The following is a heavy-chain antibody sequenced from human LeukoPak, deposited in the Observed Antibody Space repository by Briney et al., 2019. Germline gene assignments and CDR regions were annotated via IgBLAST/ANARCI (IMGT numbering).Heavy chain of an antibody. CDR1: GFTFSSYA. CDR3: AKEPATYCGGDCYSGFSD. V-gene: IGHV3-23*01. J-gene: IGHJ4*02. D-gene: IGHD2-21*02. CDR2: LSGSAGDT. Sequence: GGSLRLSCAASGFTFSSYAMSWVRQAPGKGLEWVSALSGSAGDTFYTHSVKGRFVVSRDNSKNTLYLQMNSLRAEDTAVYYCAKEPATYCGGDCYSGFSDWGQGTLVTVSS.